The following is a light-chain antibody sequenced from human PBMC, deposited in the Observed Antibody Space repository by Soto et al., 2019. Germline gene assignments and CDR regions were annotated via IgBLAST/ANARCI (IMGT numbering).Light chain of an antibody. Sequence: IRMTQSPSTLSASVGDRVTITCRASQSISSWLAWYQQKPGKAPKLLIYKASTLESGVPSRFSGSGSGTEFTLTISSLQPDDFATYYCQQYNSHSTFGQGTKVEIK. V-gene: IGKV1-5*03. J-gene: IGKJ1*01. CDR2: KAS. CDR3: QQYNSHST. CDR1: QSISSW.